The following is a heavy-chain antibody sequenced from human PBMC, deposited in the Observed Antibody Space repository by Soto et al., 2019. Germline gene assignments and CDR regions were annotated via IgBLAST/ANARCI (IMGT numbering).Heavy chain of an antibody. V-gene: IGHV1-18*01. CDR2: ISAYNDET. CDR1: GYIFTRFG. Sequence: ASVKDSFKASGYIFTRFGISWVRQAPGQGLEWMGWISAYNDETNYAEKFQGRVTMTTDTSSTTAYMELRGPRSDETALYSCARQNLCINGGYHEYSFDVWGRGNXVTVSS. J-gene: IGHJ6*02. D-gene: IGHD5-18*01. CDR3: ARQNLCINGGYHEYSFDV.